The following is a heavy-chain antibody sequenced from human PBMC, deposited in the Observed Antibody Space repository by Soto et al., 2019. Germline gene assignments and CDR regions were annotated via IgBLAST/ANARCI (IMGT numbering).Heavy chain of an antibody. D-gene: IGHD3-10*01. CDR3: ARVRGTLLSSGEFRLTFAY. V-gene: IGHV1-18*01. CDR2: ISAYNGNT. J-gene: IGHJ4*02. CDR1: GYTFTSYG. Sequence: QVQLVQSGAEVKKPGASVKVSCKASGYTFTSYGISWVRQAPGQGLEWMGWISAYNGNTNYAQKLQGRVTMTTDTSTSTAYMERRSLRSDDTAVYYCARVRGTLLSSGEFRLTFAYWGQGTLVTVSS.